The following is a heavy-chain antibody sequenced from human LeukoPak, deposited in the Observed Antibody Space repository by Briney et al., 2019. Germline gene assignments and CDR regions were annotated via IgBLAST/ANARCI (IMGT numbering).Heavy chain of an antibody. V-gene: IGHV3-30-3*01. CDR2: ISYDGSNK. CDR1: GFTFSSYA. CDR3: ARESSIAAALYYYSYMDV. J-gene: IGHJ6*03. Sequence: GGSLRLSCAASGFTFSSYAMHWVRQAPGKGLEWVAVISYDGSNKYYADSVKGRFTISRDNSKNTLYLQMNSLRAEDTAVYYCARESSIAAALYYYSYMDVWGKGTTVTVSS. D-gene: IGHD6-13*01.